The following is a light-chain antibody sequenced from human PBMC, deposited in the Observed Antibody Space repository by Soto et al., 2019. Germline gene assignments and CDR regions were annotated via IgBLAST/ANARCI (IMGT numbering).Light chain of an antibody. CDR1: ESVSNN. CDR2: GAS. V-gene: IGKV3-15*01. Sequence: EKVMTQSPATLSLSLGERATLSCRASESVSNNLAWYHQRPGQAPRLLSYGASTRATGIPDRFSGSGSGTEFTLTITSLQSEDFGFYFCQQYDYWLSLTFGGGTKV. CDR3: QQYDYWLSLT. J-gene: IGKJ4*01.